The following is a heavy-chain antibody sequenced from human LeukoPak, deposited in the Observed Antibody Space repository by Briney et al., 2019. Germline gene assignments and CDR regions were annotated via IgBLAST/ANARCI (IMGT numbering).Heavy chain of an antibody. CDR1: GGSISSYY. V-gene: IGHV4-4*07. CDR3: ARELAAAGTNWFDP. J-gene: IGHJ5*02. D-gene: IGHD6-13*01. Sequence: PSETLSLTCTVSGGSISSYYWSWLRQPAGKGLEWIGRIYTSGSTNYNPSLKSRVTMSVDTSKNQFSLKLSSVTAADTAVYYCARELAAAGTNWFDPWGQGTLVTVSS. CDR2: IYTSGST.